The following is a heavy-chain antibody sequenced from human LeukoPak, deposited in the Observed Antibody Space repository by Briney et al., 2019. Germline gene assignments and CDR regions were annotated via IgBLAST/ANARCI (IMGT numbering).Heavy chain of an antibody. Sequence: SVKVSCKASGGTFSSYAISWVRQAPGQGLEWMGGIIPIFGTANYAQKFQGRVTITADESTSTAYMELSSLRFEDTAVYYCARDLRIGYYDSSVIGAFDIWGQGTMVTVSS. CDR1: GGTFSSYA. V-gene: IGHV1-69*13. CDR3: ARDLRIGYYDSSVIGAFDI. J-gene: IGHJ3*02. D-gene: IGHD3-22*01. CDR2: IIPIFGTA.